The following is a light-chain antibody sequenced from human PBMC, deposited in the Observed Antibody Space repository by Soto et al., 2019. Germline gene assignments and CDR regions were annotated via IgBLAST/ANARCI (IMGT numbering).Light chain of an antibody. CDR3: SSFASTHTYV. Sequence: QSALTQPASVSGSPGQSITISCTGTSSDVGGYNYVSWYQQHPGKAPNLMIYEVSNRPSGVSNRFSGSKSGNTASLTISGLQAEDEADYYCSSFASTHTYVFGTGTKVTVL. CDR2: EVS. J-gene: IGLJ1*01. CDR1: SSDVGGYNY. V-gene: IGLV2-14*01.